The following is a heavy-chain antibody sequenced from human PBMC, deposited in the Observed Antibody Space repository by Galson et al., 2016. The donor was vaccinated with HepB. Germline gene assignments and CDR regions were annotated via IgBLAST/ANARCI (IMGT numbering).Heavy chain of an antibody. J-gene: IGHJ4*02. Sequence: SLRLSCAASGFRFGIYSMNWVRQAPGKGLEWISYISSGSYTIHYTDSVKGRFTVSRDNAKNSLYLQMTGLRDEDTAVYYCTRDQPEVYVDATIFSVFDYWGQGTLVTVSS. CDR1: GFRFGIYS. CDR3: TRDQPEVYVDATIFSVFDY. D-gene: IGHD3-3*01. CDR2: ISSGSYTI. V-gene: IGHV3-48*02.